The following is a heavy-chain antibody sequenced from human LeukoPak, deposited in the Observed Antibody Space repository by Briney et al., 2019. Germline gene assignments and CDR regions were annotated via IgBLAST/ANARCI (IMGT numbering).Heavy chain of an antibody. D-gene: IGHD2-2*02. CDR3: AKGEGTSCYTSIDH. CDR2: IGGNGDSA. CDR1: GFTFSDYS. Sequence: GGSLRLSCAASGFTFSDYSLNWVRQAPGKGLEWVSGIGGNGDSAYYAGSVKGRFTISRDNSKNTLYLQMNSLRAEDTAVYYCAKGEGTSCYTSIDHWGQGTLVTVSS. J-gene: IGHJ4*02. V-gene: IGHV3-23*01.